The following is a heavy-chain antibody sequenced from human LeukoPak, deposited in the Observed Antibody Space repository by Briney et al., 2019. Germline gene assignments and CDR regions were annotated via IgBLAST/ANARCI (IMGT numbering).Heavy chain of an antibody. J-gene: IGHJ5*02. D-gene: IGHD6-19*01. Sequence: PSETLSLTCAVYGGSFSGYYWSWIRQPPGKGLEWIGEINHSGSTNYNPSLKSRVTISVDTSENQFSLKLSSVTAADTAVYYCARGGPSSGPYSSGWYSPLFAEPWFDPWGQGTLVTVSS. CDR3: ARGGPSSGPYSSGWYSPLFAEPWFDP. V-gene: IGHV4-34*01. CDR2: INHSGST. CDR1: GGSFSGYY.